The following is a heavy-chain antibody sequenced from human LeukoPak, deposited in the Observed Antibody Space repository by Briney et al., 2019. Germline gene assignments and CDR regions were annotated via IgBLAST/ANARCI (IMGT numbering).Heavy chain of an antibody. Sequence: SETLSLTCAVYGGSFSGYYWSWIRQHPGKGLEWIGYIYYSGSTYYNPSLKSRVTISVDTSKNQFSLKLSSVTAADTAVYYCARALAARPNVRYYYYYGMDVWGQGTTVTVSS. D-gene: IGHD6-6*01. CDR3: ARALAARPNVRYYYYYGMDV. V-gene: IGHV4-31*11. CDR1: GGSFSGYY. CDR2: IYYSGST. J-gene: IGHJ6*02.